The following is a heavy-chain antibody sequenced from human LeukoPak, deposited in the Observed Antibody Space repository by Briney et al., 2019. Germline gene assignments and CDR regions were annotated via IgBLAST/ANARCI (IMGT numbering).Heavy chain of an antibody. V-gene: IGHV3-21*01. CDR3: AREFTPTSLTRSSYYFDY. CDR1: GFTLSSYS. J-gene: IGHJ4*02. Sequence: TPGGSLRLSCAASGFTLSSYSMNWVRQAPGKGLEWVSSISSSSTYIYYADSVKGRFTISRDNAKNSLYLQMNSLRAEDTAVYYCAREFTPTSLTRSSYYFDYWGQGTLVTVSS. CDR2: ISSSSTYI. D-gene: IGHD4/OR15-4a*01.